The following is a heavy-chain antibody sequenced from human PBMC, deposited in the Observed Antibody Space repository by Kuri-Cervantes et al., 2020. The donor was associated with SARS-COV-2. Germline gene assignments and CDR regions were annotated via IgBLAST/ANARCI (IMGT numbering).Heavy chain of an antibody. Sequence: SVKVSCKASGYTFTGYYMHWVRQAPGQGLEWMGRIIPILGTANYAQKFQGRVTITADKSTSTAYMELSSLRSEDTAVYYCARDRDDAFDIWGQGTMVTVSS. CDR1: GYTFTGYY. CDR2: IIPILGTA. V-gene: IGHV1-69*08. J-gene: IGHJ3*02. CDR3: ARDRDDAFDI.